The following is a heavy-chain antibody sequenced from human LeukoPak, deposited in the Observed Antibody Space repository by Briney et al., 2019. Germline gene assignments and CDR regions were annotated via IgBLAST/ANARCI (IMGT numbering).Heavy chain of an antibody. CDR1: GGSISSYY. J-gene: IGHJ5*02. CDR2: IYTSGST. D-gene: IGHD3-3*01. Sequence: SETLSLTCTVSGGSISSYYWSWIRQPAGKGLEWIGRIYTSGSTNYNPSLKSRVPISADTSKNQFSLKLSSVTAADTAVYYCARDSPKKRSITIFGVVTNNWFDPWGQGTLVTVSS. V-gene: IGHV4-4*07. CDR3: ARDSPKKRSITIFGVVTNNWFDP.